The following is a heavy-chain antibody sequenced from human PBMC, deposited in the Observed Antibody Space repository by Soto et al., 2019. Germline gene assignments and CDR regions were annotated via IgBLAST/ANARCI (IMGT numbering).Heavy chain of an antibody. J-gene: IGHJ5*02. CDR3: ARSFGEDNWFDP. Sequence: SETLSLTCTVSGGSISSGGYCWSWIRQHPGKGLEWIGYIYYSGSTYYNPSLKSRVTISVDTSKNQFSLKLSSVTAADTAVYYCARSFGEDNWFDPWGQGTLVTVSS. CDR2: IYYSGST. D-gene: IGHD3-10*01. CDR1: GGSISSGGYC. V-gene: IGHV4-31*03.